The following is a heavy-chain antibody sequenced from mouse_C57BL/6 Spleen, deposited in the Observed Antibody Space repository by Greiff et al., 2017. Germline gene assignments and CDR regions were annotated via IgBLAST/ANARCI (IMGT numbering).Heavy chain of an antibody. CDR1: GYTFTSYW. V-gene: IGHV1-72*01. Sequence: QVHVKQPGAELVKPGASVKLSCKASGYTFTSYWMHWVKQRPGRGLEWIGRIDPNSGGTKYTEKFKSKATLTVDKPSSTAYMQLSSLTSEDSADYYGTKDADYSNDLMDYWGQGTSVTVSA. D-gene: IGHD2-12*01. J-gene: IGHJ4*01. CDR3: TKDADYSNDLMDY. CDR2: IDPNSGGT.